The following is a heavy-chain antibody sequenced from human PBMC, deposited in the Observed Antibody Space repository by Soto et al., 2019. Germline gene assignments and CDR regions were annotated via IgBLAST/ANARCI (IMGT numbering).Heavy chain of an antibody. CDR2: IYHSGST. J-gene: IGHJ4*02. CDR3: ARVAVAGTRVDY. CDR1: GGSISSSNW. D-gene: IGHD6-19*01. Sequence: TSETLCLTCAVSGGSISSSNWWSWVRQPPGKGLEWIGEIYHSGSTNYNPSLKSRVTISVDKSKNQFSLKLSSVTAADTAVYYCARVAVAGTRVDYWGQGTLVTVSS. V-gene: IGHV4-4*02.